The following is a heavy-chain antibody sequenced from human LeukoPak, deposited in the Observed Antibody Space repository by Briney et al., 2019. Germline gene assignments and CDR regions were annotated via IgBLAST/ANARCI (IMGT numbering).Heavy chain of an antibody. CDR3: AKGHYYGSGSLDY. Sequence: SGGSLRLSCAASGFTFSSYAMSWVRQAPGKGLEWVSVISASGGNTYYADSVKGRFTISRDNSKNTLYVQMNSLRAEDTAVYYCAKGHYYGSGSLDYWGQGTLVTVSS. D-gene: IGHD3-10*01. CDR2: ISASGGNT. J-gene: IGHJ4*02. CDR1: GFTFSSYA. V-gene: IGHV3-23*01.